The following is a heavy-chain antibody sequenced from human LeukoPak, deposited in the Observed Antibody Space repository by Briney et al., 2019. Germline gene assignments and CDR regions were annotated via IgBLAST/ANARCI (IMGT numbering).Heavy chain of an antibody. CDR3: ARAAVTTSGVTFDY. D-gene: IGHD4-17*01. V-gene: IGHV3-21*01. CDR1: GFTFSSYS. Sequence: GGSLRLSCAASGFTFSSYSMNWVRQAPGKGLEWVSSISSSSSYIYYADSVKGRFTISRDNAKNSLYLQMNSLRAEHTAVYYCARAAVTTSGVTFDYWGQGTLVTVSS. J-gene: IGHJ4*02. CDR2: ISSSSSYI.